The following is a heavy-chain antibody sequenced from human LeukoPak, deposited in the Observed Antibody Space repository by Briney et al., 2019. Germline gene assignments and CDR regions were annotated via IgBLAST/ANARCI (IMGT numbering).Heavy chain of an antibody. CDR1: GYSISSGYD. CDR2: ISQSGNT. Sequence: SETLSLTCTVSGYSISSGYDWGWMRQAPGKGLEWLGSISQSGNTYNNPSLKSRVTLSVDTSKNQFSLKLSSVTAADTAVYYCARGGYYGSGNDFRFDPWGQGTLVTVSS. D-gene: IGHD3-10*01. J-gene: IGHJ5*02. V-gene: IGHV4-38-2*02. CDR3: ARGGYYGSGNDFRFDP.